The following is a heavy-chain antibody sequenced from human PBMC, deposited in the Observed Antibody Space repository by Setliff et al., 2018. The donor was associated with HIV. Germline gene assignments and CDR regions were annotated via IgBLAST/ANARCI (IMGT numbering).Heavy chain of an antibody. CDR2: MNPNSGVS. D-gene: IGHD3-10*01. V-gene: IGHV1-8*01. CDR1: ATFTNVD. Sequence: ASVKVSCKASATFTNVDIHWLRRATGQGLEWMGWMNPNSGVSGYGQKFQGRVTMTRDTSISTAYMELSSLTSEDTAVYYCARGKGVGGVIITGGLDVWGIGTTVTVSS. J-gene: IGHJ6*04. CDR3: ARGKGVGGVIITGGLDV.